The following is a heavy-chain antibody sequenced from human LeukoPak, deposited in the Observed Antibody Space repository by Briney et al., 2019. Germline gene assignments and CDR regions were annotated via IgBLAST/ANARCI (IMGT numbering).Heavy chain of an antibody. V-gene: IGHV3-30*18. D-gene: IGHD5-24*01. Sequence: PGGSLRLSCAASAFTFRAYGMHWVRQAPGKGLEWVAVISHDANNRYYADSVRGRFTISRDNSKNTLYLQMNSLRAEDTAVYYCAKDRHPARTDGYYFDYWGQGTLVTVSS. CDR3: AKDRHPARTDGYYFDY. CDR1: AFTFRAYG. J-gene: IGHJ4*02. CDR2: ISHDANNR.